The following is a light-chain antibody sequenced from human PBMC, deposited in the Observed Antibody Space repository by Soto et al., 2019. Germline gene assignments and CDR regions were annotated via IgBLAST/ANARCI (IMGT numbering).Light chain of an antibody. CDR1: QSVSSSY. CDR2: GSS. J-gene: IGKJ2*01. Sequence: EIVLTQSPGTLSLSPGERATLSCRASQSVSSSYLAWYQQKPGQAPRLLIYGSSNRTTGIPDRFSGSGSGTDFNLTISRLEPEDFAVYFCQQYNNSPEYTFGQGTKLEIK. V-gene: IGKV3-20*01. CDR3: QQYNNSPEYT.